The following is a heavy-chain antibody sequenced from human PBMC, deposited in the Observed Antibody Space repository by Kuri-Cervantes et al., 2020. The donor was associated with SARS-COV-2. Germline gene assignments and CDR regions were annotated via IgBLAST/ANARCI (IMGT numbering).Heavy chain of an antibody. Sequence: SETLSLTCAFYGESFSGYYWNWIRQSPGKGLEWIGEVNHRGSTNYNPSLKSRATISVDTSSKQFSLILTSVTAADTAVYYCARGKAEITMIVVVITSGAYYFDYWGQGTLVTVSS. CDR3: ARGKAEITMIVVVITSGAYYFDY. V-gene: IGHV4-34*01. CDR2: VNHRGST. D-gene: IGHD3-22*01. CDR1: GESFSGYY. J-gene: IGHJ4*02.